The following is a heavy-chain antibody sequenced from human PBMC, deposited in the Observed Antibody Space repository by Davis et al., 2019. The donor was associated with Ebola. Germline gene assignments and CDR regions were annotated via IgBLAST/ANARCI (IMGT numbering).Heavy chain of an antibody. CDR1: GFTFSSYG. CDR2: TAYDGSSK. Sequence: GESLKISCAASGFTFSSYGMHWVRQAPGKGLEWVAVTAYDGSSKYYADSVKGRFTIFRDNSWKSTLYLQMNSLRTEDTAVYYCAKEENGGLFENWGQGTLVTVSS. D-gene: IGHD3-16*01. V-gene: IGHV3-30*18. J-gene: IGHJ4*02. CDR3: AKEENGGLFEN.